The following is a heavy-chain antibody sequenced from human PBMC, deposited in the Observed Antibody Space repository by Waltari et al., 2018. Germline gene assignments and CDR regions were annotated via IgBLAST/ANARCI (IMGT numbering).Heavy chain of an antibody. Sequence: QVQLVQSGAEVKKPGSSVKVSCKASGGTFSSYAISWVRQAPGQGLEWMGGIIPILGIANYAQKFQGRVTITADESTSTAYMELSSLRSEDTAVYYCARRGPKAGDGYYYMDVWGKGTTVTVSS. J-gene: IGHJ6*03. CDR2: IIPILGIA. V-gene: IGHV1-69*04. D-gene: IGHD6-13*01. CDR3: ARRGPKAGDGYYYMDV. CDR1: GGTFSSYA.